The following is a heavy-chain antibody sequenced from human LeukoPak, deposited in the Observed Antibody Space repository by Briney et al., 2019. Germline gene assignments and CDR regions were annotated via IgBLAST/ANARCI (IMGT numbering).Heavy chain of an antibody. CDR1: GFTFSDYY. J-gene: IGHJ3*02. CDR2: TSPSGGTI. Sequence: SGGSLRLSCAASGFTFSDYYMSWIRQAPETGLEWLSYTSPSGGTIYYTDSVKGRFTMSRDNAQNALYLEMNSLRAEDTAVYYCASEKKTEWTTGAFDMWGQGTMVIVSS. CDR3: ASEKKTEWTTGAFDM. V-gene: IGHV3-11*01. D-gene: IGHD3-3*01.